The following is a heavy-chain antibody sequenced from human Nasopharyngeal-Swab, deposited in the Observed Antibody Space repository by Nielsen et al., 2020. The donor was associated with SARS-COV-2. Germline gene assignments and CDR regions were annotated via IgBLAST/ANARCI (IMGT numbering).Heavy chain of an antibody. Sequence: ASVKVSCKASGYTFTSYYMHWVRQAPGQGLEWMGIINPSGGSTSYAQKFQGRVTMTRDTSTSTVCMELSRLRSDDTAVYYCARDRRGDMTYTDYWGQGTLVTVSS. V-gene: IGHV1-46*01. D-gene: IGHD3-10*01. CDR1: GYTFTSYY. CDR3: ARDRRGDMTYTDY. J-gene: IGHJ4*02. CDR2: INPSGGST.